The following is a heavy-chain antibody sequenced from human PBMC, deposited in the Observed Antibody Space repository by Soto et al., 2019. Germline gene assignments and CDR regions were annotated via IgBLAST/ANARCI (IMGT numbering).Heavy chain of an antibody. V-gene: IGHV3-30-3*01. CDR3: ARAPGPKAMLTH. J-gene: IGHJ4*02. CDR2: ISYDGSNK. D-gene: IGHD5-18*01. CDR1: GFTFSSYA. Sequence: QVQLVESGGGVVQPGRSLRLSCAASGFTFSSYAMHWVRQAPGKGLEWVAVISYDGSNKYYADSVKGRFTISRDNSKNTLYLQMNSLRAEDTAVYYCARAPGPKAMLTHWGQGTLVTVSS.